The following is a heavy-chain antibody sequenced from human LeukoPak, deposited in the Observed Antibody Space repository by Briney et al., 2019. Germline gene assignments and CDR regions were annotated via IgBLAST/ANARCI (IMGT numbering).Heavy chain of an antibody. CDR1: GFRFSNFG. CDR2: MWYDGSKK. CDR3: ARGSFGVDY. V-gene: IGHV3-33*01. D-gene: IGHD3-10*01. Sequence: PGGSLRLSCAASGFRFSNFGMHWVRQAPGKGLEWVATMWYDGSKKYYGDSVKGRFTISRDNSMDTLFLQMNSLRAEDTAVYHCARGSFGVDYWGQGTLVTVSS. J-gene: IGHJ4*02.